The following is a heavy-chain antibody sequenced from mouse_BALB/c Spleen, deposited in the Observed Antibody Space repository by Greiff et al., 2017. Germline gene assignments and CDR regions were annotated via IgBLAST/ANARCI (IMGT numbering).Heavy chain of an antibody. D-gene: IGHD2-3*01. J-gene: IGHJ3*01. Sequence: EVQLQESGGGLVQPGGSLKLSCAASGFTFSSYTMSWVRQTPEKRLEWVAYISNGGGSTYYPDTVKGRFTISRDNAKNTLYLQMSSLKSEDTAMYYCARHDGYYALLFAYWGQGTLVTVSA. V-gene: IGHV5-12-2*01. CDR1: GFTFSSYT. CDR3: ARHDGYYALLFAY. CDR2: ISNGGGST.